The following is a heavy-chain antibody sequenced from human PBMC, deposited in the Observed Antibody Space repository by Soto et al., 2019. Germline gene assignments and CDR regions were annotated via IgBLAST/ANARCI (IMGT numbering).Heavy chain of an antibody. CDR2: ISGSGGST. J-gene: IGHJ5*02. Sequence: EVQLLESGGGLVQPGGSLRLSCAASGFTFSSYAMSWVRQAPGKGLEWVSAISGSGGSTYYADSVKGRFTISRDNSKNTLYLQMNSLRAEDTAVYHCASQTPPMTTVTESWFDPWGQGTLVTVSS. CDR3: ASQTPPMTTVTESWFDP. V-gene: IGHV3-23*01. CDR1: GFTFSSYA. D-gene: IGHD4-17*01.